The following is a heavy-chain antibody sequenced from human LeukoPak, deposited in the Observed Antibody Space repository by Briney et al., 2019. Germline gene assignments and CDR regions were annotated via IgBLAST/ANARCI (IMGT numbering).Heavy chain of an antibody. CDR2: IYYSGST. Sequence: SSETLSLTCTVSGGSISSGDYYWSWIRQPPGKGLEWIGYIYYSGSTYYNPPLKSRVTISVDTSKNQFSLKLSSVTAADTAVYYCARGTMIVALGYYYGMDVWGQGTTVTVSS. V-gene: IGHV4-30-4*01. J-gene: IGHJ6*02. CDR3: ARGTMIVALGYYYGMDV. D-gene: IGHD3-22*01. CDR1: GGSISSGDYY.